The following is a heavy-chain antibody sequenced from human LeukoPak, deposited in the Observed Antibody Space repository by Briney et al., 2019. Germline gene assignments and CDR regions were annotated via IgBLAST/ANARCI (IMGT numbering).Heavy chain of an antibody. Sequence: GGSLRLSCAASGFTFSSYGMHWVRQAPGEGLEWVAFIRYDGSNKYYADSVKGRFTISRDNSKNTLYLQMNSLRAEATAVYYCAKENYSNYAYYFDYWGQGTLVTVSS. CDR2: IRYDGSNK. CDR3: AKENYSNYAYYFDY. J-gene: IGHJ4*02. V-gene: IGHV3-30*02. D-gene: IGHD4-11*01. CDR1: GFTFSSYG.